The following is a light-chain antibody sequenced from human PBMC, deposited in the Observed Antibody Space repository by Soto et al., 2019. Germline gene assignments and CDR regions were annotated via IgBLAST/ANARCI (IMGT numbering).Light chain of an antibody. CDR3: QQYHSVPRT. CDR1: QSISSW. CDR2: KAS. Sequence: DIQMTQSPSTLSASVGDRVTISCRASQSISSWLAWYQQKPGKAPKLLIYKASTLETGVPSRFSGSGSGTEFTLTISSLQPDDFATYCCQQYHSVPRTFGQGTKLEIK. J-gene: IGKJ2*02. V-gene: IGKV1-5*03.